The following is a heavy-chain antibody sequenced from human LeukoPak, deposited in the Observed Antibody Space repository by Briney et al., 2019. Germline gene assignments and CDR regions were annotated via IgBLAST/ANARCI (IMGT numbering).Heavy chain of an antibody. D-gene: IGHD3-22*01. CDR1: GFTFSGYA. CDR3: AKVASSGSQYYSDY. V-gene: IGHV3-23*01. CDR2: ISNSGTST. J-gene: IGHJ4*02. Sequence: GGSLRLSCAASGFTFSGYAMTWVRQAPGKGLEWVSGISNSGTSTYYVDSVKGRFTISRDNSKNTLYLQMISLRAEDTAVYYCAKVASSGSQYYSDYWGQGTLVTVSS.